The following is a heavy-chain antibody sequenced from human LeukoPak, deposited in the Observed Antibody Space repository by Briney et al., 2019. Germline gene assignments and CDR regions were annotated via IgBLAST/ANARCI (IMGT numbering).Heavy chain of an antibody. CDR1: GYTFTTYG. J-gene: IGHJ4*02. CDR2: ISGCDGNT. Sequence: GASVKVSCKASGYTFTTYGVSWVRQAPGQGLEWMGWISGCDGNTNYAQKLRGRVTMTTDTSTSTAYMDLRSLRSDDTALYYCARTVTTSSYYFDYWGQGTLVTVSS. V-gene: IGHV1-18*01. CDR3: ARTVTTSSYYFDY. D-gene: IGHD4-17*01.